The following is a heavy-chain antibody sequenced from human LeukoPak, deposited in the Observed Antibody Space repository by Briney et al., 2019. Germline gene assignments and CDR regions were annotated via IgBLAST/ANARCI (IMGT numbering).Heavy chain of an antibody. D-gene: IGHD3-16*01. CDR3: ARGVGALGY. CDR1: GGSITNYY. J-gene: IGHJ4*02. CDR2: IYYRGNT. Sequence: PSETLSLTCSVSGGSITNYYWSWIRQPPRRGLEWIGYIYYRGNTYYNASLKTRVTISVDTSQNEVSLNLTSVTVADTAVYYCARGVGALGYWGQGTLVTVSS. V-gene: IGHV4-59*01.